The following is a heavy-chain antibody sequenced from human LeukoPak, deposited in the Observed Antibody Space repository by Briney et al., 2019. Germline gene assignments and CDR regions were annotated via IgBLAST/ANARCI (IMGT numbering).Heavy chain of an antibody. V-gene: IGHV5-51*01. CDR3: ARRPTGRYAGNWFDP. CDR1: GYNFAHDW. D-gene: IGHD3-16*01. CDR2: IFPDDSDT. Sequence: KSGESLKISCKGSGYNFAHDWIGWVRQMPGKGLEWMGIIFPDDSDTIYSPSFQGQVTISADKSISTAYLQWSSLKASDTAMYYCARRPTGRYAGNWFDPWGQGTLVTVSS. J-gene: IGHJ5*02.